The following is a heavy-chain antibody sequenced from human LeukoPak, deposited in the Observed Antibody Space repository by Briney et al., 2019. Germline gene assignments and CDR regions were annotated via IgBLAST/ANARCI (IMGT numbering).Heavy chain of an antibody. D-gene: IGHD6-19*01. CDR3: ARVARSGGSSGWYTPFDY. CDR1: GGSISSSSYY. V-gene: IGHV4-39*07. CDR2: IYYSGST. Sequence: SETLSLTCTVSGGSISSSSYYWGWIRQPPGKGLEWIGSIYYSGSTYYNPSLKSRVTISVDTSKNQFSLKLSSVTAADTAVYYCARVARSGGSSGWYTPFDYWGQGTLVTVSS. J-gene: IGHJ4*02.